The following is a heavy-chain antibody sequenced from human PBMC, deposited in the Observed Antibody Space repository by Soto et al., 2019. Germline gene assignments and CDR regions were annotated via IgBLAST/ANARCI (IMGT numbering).Heavy chain of an antibody. D-gene: IGHD4-17*01. CDR2: ISGSGGST. CDR1: GFTFSSYS. J-gene: IGHJ3*01. Sequence: GGSLRLSCAASGFTFSSYSMSWVRQAPGKGLGWVSAISGSGGSTYYADSVKGRFTISRDNSKKTLYLEMNSLRAEDTAVYYCAKVSHGDYLWGQGTMVTVSS. V-gene: IGHV3-23*01. CDR3: AKVSHGDYL.